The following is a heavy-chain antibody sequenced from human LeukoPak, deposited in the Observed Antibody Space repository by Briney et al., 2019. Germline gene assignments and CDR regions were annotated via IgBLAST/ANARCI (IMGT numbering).Heavy chain of an antibody. Sequence: ASETLSLTCTVSDYSISSGYYWAWIRQPPGKGLGWIGSIYHSGNTCYNPSLKSRVTISVDTSKNQFSLRLTSVTAADTAVYYCARELADYSNYPRYFEYWGQGTLVTVSS. CDR1: DYSISSGYY. D-gene: IGHD4-11*01. CDR3: ARELADYSNYPRYFEY. CDR2: IYHSGNT. J-gene: IGHJ4*02. V-gene: IGHV4-38-2*02.